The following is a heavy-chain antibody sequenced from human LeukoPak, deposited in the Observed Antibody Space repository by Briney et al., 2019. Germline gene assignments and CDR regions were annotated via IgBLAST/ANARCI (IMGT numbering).Heavy chain of an antibody. CDR2: ITGSGGST. Sequence: PGGSLRLSCAASGFTFSSYGMSWVRQAPGKGLEWVSGITGSGGSTYYADSVKGRFTISRDNSQNTLYLQMNSLRAEDTAVYYCARGPSGYHNTGGQGTLVTVSS. V-gene: IGHV3-23*01. CDR1: GFTFSSYG. CDR3: ARGPSGYHNT. J-gene: IGHJ4*02. D-gene: IGHD5-12*01.